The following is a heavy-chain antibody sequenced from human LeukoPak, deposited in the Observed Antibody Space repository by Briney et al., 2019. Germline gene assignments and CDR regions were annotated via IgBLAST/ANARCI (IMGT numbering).Heavy chain of an antibody. CDR1: GYTFSDYY. D-gene: IGHD6-25*01. Sequence: ASVKVSCKASGYTFSDYYVHWVRRAPGQGLEWMGWINPKSGGTDYAQDFQGWVTMTRDTSISTAYIELTRSRSDDTAIYYCARGSPVTAARTAYFYHWGQGTLVTVSS. V-gene: IGHV1-2*04. CDR2: INPKSGGT. CDR3: ARGSPVTAARTAYFYH. J-gene: IGHJ1*01.